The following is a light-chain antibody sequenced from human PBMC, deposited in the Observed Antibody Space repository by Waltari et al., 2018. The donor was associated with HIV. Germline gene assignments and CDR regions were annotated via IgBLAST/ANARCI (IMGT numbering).Light chain of an antibody. CDR1: QTIFNF. CDR2: EAS. CDR3: HQYNTT. J-gene: IGKJ2*01. Sequence: DIQLTQSPSTLSASVGDSVTITCRASQTIFNFLAWYQQKPGKAPRLLLYEASGLEVGVPSRFGGSGSGTDFALSISGLHRDDFATYYCHQYNTTFGQGTKLEIK. V-gene: IGKV1-5*03.